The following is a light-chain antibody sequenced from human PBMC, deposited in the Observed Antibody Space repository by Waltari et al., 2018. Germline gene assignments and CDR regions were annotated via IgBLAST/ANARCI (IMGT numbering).Light chain of an antibody. J-gene: IGLJ2*01. CDR1: TNDVGVYNY. Sequence: QSALTQPASVSGSPGQSITISCTGPTNDVGVYNYVSWYHHHPGKAPRLLIYDVTNRPAGVSERFSGSKSDNTASLTISGLQADDEATYYCCSFAGTVLFGAGTNLSVL. V-gene: IGLV2-23*02. CDR2: DVT. CDR3: CSFAGTVL.